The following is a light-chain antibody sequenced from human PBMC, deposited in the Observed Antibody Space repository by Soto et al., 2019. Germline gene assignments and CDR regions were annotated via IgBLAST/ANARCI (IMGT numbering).Light chain of an antibody. V-gene: IGKV3-20*01. Sequence: EIVLTQSPGTLSLSPGERATLSCRASQSVRSSYLAWYQQKPGQAPGLLIYGPSSRATGIADRFSGSGSGTDFTLTISILEPEDFAVYYCQHYGSSPPEYTFGQGTKLEIK. CDR1: QSVRSSY. CDR3: QHYGSSPPEYT. CDR2: GPS. J-gene: IGKJ2*01.